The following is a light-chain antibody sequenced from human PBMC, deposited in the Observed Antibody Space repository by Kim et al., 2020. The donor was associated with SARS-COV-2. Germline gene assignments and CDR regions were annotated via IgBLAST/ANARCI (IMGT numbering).Light chain of an antibody. Sequence: EIVMTQSPATLSVSPGERVTLSCRASQSISSNLAWYQQIPGQAPRLLIYGASTRATGFPARFSGSGSGTEFTLTIGRLQSEDFAVYSCQQYHSWPYTFGQGTKLEI. CDR3: QQYHSWPYT. CDR1: QSISSN. CDR2: GAS. V-gene: IGKV3-15*01. J-gene: IGKJ2*01.